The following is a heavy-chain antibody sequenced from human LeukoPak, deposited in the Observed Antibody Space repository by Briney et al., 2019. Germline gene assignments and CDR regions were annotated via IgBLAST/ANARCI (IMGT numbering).Heavy chain of an antibody. CDR2: IIPIFGTA. D-gene: IGHD3-22*01. CDR3: ARVGYYDSSGPNYYYYYGMDV. CDR1: GGTFISYA. J-gene: IGHJ6*02. Sequence: GASVKVSCKASGGTFISYAISWVRQAPGQGLEWMGGIIPIFGTANYAQKFQGRVTITADESTSTAYMELSSLRSEDTAVYYCARVGYYDSSGPNYYYYYGMDVWGQGTTVTVSS. V-gene: IGHV1-69*13.